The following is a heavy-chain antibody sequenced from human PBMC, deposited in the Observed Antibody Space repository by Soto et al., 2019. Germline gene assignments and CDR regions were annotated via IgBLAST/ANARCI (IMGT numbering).Heavy chain of an antibody. CDR2: ISYDGSNK. CDR1: GFTFSSYA. Sequence: LRLSCAASGFTFSSYAMHWVRQAPGKGLEWVAVISYDGSNKYYADSVKGRFTISRDNSKNTLYLQMNSLRAEDTAVYYCAREDIVVVVAAKVGAFDIWGQGTMVTVSS. CDR3: AREDIVVVVAAKVGAFDI. J-gene: IGHJ3*02. V-gene: IGHV3-30-3*01. D-gene: IGHD2-15*01.